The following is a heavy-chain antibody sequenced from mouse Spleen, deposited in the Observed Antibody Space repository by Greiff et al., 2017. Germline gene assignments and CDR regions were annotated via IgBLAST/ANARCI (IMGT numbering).Heavy chain of an antibody. CDR3: ARSYDGYPDY. V-gene: IGHV5-15*01. CDR2: I. D-gene: IGHD2-3*01. J-gene: IGHJ4*01. Sequence: IYYADTVTGRFTISRENAKNTLYLEMSSLRSEDTAMYYCARSYDGYPDYWGQGTSVTVSS.